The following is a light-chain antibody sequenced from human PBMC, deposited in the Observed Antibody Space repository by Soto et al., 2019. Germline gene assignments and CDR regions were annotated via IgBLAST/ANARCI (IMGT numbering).Light chain of an antibody. CDR2: GAS. J-gene: IGKJ5*01. CDR1: QSVSSDY. Sequence: IVLTKAPGTLSLSPGERATLSCRASQSVSSDYLAWYHQKPGQPPRLLIYGASSRATGIPDRFSGSGSGTDFTLTISGLEPEDFAVYYCHQYGSSPTFGQGTRLEIK. V-gene: IGKV3-20*01. CDR3: HQYGSSPT.